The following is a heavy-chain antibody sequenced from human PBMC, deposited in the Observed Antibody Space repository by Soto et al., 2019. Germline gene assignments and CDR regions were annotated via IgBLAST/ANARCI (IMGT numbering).Heavy chain of an antibody. CDR1: GYTFTGYY. Sequence: WASVKVSCKTSGYTFTGYYMHWVRQAPGQPLEWLGWISLYSDGTNYAQKFQGRVSMTTDTSTTTAYMELRSLRSDDTAVYYCARVVPGAEAWFGPWGQGTLVTVSS. D-gene: IGHD2-2*01. J-gene: IGHJ5*02. CDR3: ARVVPGAEAWFGP. V-gene: IGHV1-2*02. CDR2: ISLYSDGT.